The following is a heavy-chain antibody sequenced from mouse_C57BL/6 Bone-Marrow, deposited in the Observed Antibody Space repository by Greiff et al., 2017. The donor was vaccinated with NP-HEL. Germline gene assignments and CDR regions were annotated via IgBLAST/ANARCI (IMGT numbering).Heavy chain of an antibody. CDR3: ARHDGYYPFAMDY. J-gene: IGHJ4*01. CDR1: GFSLTSYA. D-gene: IGHD2-3*01. CDR2: IWSDGST. V-gene: IGHV2-6-1*01. Sequence: VKLVESGPGLVAPSQSLSITCTVSGFSLTSYAISWVRQPPGKGLEWLVVIWSDGSTTYNSALKSRLSISKDNSKSQVFLKMNSLQTDDTAMYYCARHDGYYPFAMDYWGQGTSVTVSS.